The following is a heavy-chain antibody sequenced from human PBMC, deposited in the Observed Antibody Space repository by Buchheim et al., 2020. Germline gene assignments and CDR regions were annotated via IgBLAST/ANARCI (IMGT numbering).Heavy chain of an antibody. CDR2: ISGSGGST. CDR3: AKDLSEFIVPAAISHYYYYGMDV. V-gene: IGHV3-23*01. Sequence: EVQLLESGGGLVQPGGSLRLSCAASGFTFSSYAMSWVRQAPGKGLEWVSAISGSGGSTYYADSGKGRFTISRDNSKNTLYLQMNSLRAEDTAVYYCAKDLSEFIVPAAISHYYYYGMDVWGQGTT. CDR1: GFTFSSYA. J-gene: IGHJ6*02. D-gene: IGHD2-2*02.